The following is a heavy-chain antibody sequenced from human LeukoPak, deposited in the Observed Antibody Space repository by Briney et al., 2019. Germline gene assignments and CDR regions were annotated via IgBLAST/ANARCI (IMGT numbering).Heavy chain of an antibody. V-gene: IGHV3-72*01. J-gene: IGHJ4*02. Sequence: GGSLRLSCAASGFTFSDHFMDWVRQAPGKGLEWVGRARNKANSYSVEYAESVRGRFTISRDDSENSLYLQMNSLKTEDTAVYYCTREALNRGSGTYYIDSFDFWGQGTLVTVSS. CDR2: ARNKANSYSV. CDR1: GFTFSDHF. D-gene: IGHD3-10*01. CDR3: TREALNRGSGTYYIDSFDF.